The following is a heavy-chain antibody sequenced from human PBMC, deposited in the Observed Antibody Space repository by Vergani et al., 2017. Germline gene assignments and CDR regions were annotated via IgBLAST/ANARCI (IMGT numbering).Heavy chain of an antibody. CDR3: ASEGYGRYYFDY. CDR1: GYTFTYRY. J-gene: IGHJ4*02. Sequence: QVQLVQSGAEVKKTGSSVKVSCKASGYTFTYRYLHWVRQAPGQALEWMGWITPFNGNTHYAQKFQGRVTITRDRSMSTAYMELSSLRSEDTAMYYCASEGYGRYYFDYWGQGTLVTGSS. D-gene: IGHD5-12*01. V-gene: IGHV1-45*02. CDR2: ITPFNGNT.